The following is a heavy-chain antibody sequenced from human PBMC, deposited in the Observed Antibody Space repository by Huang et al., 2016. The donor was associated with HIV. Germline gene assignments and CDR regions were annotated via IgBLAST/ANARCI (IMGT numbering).Heavy chain of an antibody. CDR3: ARDRDFYDSSGYWGFNYFDF. D-gene: IGHD3-22*01. V-gene: IGHV1-46*01. J-gene: IGHJ4*02. Sequence: QVQLVQSGAEVKKPGASVKVSCKASGYAFTSYYMHWVRQAPGQGLEWLGIVIPIDGLPSYAQKFQGTVTTTRDTSTNTVFMELSSLRSEDTAVYYCARDRDFYDSSGYWGFNYFDFWGQGTLVTVSS. CDR1: GYAFTSYY. CDR2: VIPIDGLP.